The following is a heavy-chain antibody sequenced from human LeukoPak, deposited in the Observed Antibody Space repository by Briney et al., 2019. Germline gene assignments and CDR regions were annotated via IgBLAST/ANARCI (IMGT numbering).Heavy chain of an antibody. CDR1: GGTFSSYA. CDR3: ARDQNSVLAPDY. CDR2: INPSGGST. D-gene: IGHD2-8*01. V-gene: IGHV1-46*01. Sequence: ASVKVSCKASGGTFSSYAISWVRQAPGQGLEWMGIINPSGGSTSYAQKFQGRVTMTRDTSTSTVYMELSSLRSEDTAVYYCARDQNSVLAPDYWGQGALVTVSS. J-gene: IGHJ4*02.